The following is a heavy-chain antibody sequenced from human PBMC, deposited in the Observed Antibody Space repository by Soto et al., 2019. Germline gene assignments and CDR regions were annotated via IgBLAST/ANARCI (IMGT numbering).Heavy chain of an antibody. CDR2: IYPGDSDT. V-gene: IGHV5-51*01. CDR3: AKGGGGSGYYLFDY. Sequence: GEPLKVSCYGSGYRFTSYWIGWVRQMPGKGLEWMGIIYPGDSDTRYSPSFQGQVTISAGKSISTAYLQWSSLKASDTALYYCAKGGGGSGYYLFDYWRQGTLVTVSS. J-gene: IGHJ4*02. D-gene: IGHD3-22*01. CDR1: GYRFTSYW.